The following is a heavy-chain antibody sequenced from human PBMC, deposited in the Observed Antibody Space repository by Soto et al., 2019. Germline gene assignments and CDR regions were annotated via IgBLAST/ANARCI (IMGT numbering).Heavy chain of an antibody. CDR3: TSSTDWTYYMDV. J-gene: IGHJ6*03. CDR1: GFTFSNAW. CDR2: IKSKTDGGTT. Sequence: GGSLRLSCAASGFTFSNAWMNRVRQAPGKGLEWVGRIKSKTDGGTTDYAASVKGRFTISRDDSKSIVYLQMNSLKTEDTAVYYCTSSTDWTYYMDVWGKGTTVTVSS. V-gene: IGHV3-15*07. D-gene: IGHD1-1*01.